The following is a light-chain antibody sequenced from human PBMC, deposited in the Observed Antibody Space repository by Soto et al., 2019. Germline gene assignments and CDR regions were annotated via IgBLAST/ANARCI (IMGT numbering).Light chain of an antibody. CDR1: SSDVGAYNY. Sequence: QSAPTQPPSASGSPGQSATISCTGTSSDVGAYNYVSWYQQYPGKAPKLIIYEVSKRPSGVPNRFSGSKSGNTASLTVSGLQPEDEADYYCSSSSGSSTRVFGGGTTLTLL. CDR3: SSSSGSSTRV. V-gene: IGLV2-8*01. CDR2: EVS. J-gene: IGLJ2*01.